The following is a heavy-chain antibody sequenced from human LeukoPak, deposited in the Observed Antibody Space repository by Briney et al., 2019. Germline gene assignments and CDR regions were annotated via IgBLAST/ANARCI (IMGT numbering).Heavy chain of an antibody. D-gene: IGHD3-10*01. V-gene: IGHV4-39*01. CDR1: GDPISGSNYY. Sequence: SETLPLTCTVSGDPISGSNYYWGWIRQPPGKGLEWIGSIYYSGSTYYNPSLKNRVTISVYTSKNQFSLHLNSVTAAVTAVYYCATNRTEYGSGSYYLTGYFDLWGRGTLVTVSS. CDR3: ATNRTEYGSGSYYLTGYFDL. CDR2: IYYSGST. J-gene: IGHJ2*01.